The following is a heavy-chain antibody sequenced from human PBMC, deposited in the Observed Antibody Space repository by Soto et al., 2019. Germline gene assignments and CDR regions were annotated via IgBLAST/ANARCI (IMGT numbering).Heavy chain of an antibody. V-gene: IGHV1-18*01. J-gene: IGHJ6*02. D-gene: IGHD2-21*02. CDR2: ISAYNGNT. CDR1: GYTFTSYG. CDR3: ATGIVVVTFYGMDV. Sequence: ASVKVSCKASGYTFTSYGSSWVRQAPGQGLEWMGWISAYNGNTNYAQKLQGRVTMTEDTSTDTAYMELSSLRSEDTAVYYCATGIVVVTFYGMDVWGQGTTVTVSS.